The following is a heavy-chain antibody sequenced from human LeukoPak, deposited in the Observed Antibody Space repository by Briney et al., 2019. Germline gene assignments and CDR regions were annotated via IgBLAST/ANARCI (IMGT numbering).Heavy chain of an antibody. CDR3: AKDMGGGFDY. CDR2: ISWNSGSI. D-gene: IGHD3-16*01. J-gene: IGHJ4*02. CDR1: GFTFDDYA. Sequence: PGGSLRLSCAASGFTFDDYAMHWVRQAPGKGLEWVSGISWNSGSIGYADSVKGRFTISRDNAKNSLYLQMNSLRAEDTALYYCAKDMGGGFDYWGQGTLVTVSS. V-gene: IGHV3-9*01.